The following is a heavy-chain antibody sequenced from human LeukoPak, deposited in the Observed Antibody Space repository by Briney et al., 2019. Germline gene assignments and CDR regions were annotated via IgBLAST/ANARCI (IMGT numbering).Heavy chain of an antibody. Sequence: PSETLSLTCAVYGGPFGAYYWSWIRQPPGKGLDWIGEINHSGSANYNPSLKSRVTISVDTSRNQFSLKLTSVTAADTAVYYCARSPLTTVTSWDYFDYWGQGTLVTASS. CDR2: INHSGSA. J-gene: IGHJ4*02. CDR3: ARSPLTTVTSWDYFDY. V-gene: IGHV4-34*01. CDR1: GGPFGAYY. D-gene: IGHD4-17*01.